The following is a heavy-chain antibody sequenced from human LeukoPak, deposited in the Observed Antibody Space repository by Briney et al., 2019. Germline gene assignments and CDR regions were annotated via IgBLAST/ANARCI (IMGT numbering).Heavy chain of an antibody. J-gene: IGHJ4*02. CDR3: VRQRRGEYRYMDY. CDR2: IYYSGTT. D-gene: IGHD1-14*01. V-gene: IGHV4-59*08. CDR1: GDSISSYN. Sequence: PSETLSLTCIVPGDSISSYNWSRIRQPPGKGLEWIGCIYYSGTTKYNPSLKSRVTISVDASKNHFSLKLSSVTAADTAVYYCVRQRRGEYRYMDYWGQGTLVTVSS.